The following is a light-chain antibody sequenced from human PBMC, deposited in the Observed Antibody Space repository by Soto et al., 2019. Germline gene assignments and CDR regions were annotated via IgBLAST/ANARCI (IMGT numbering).Light chain of an antibody. CDR1: QSVSSSY. Sequence: EIAMTQSPGTLCLSPGERATLSCLASQSVSSSYLAWYQQKPGQAPRLLIYGASSRATGIPDRFSGSGSGTDFTLTISRLEPEDFAVYYCQQYDSSPKTFGQGTKVDIK. CDR2: GAS. J-gene: IGKJ1*01. V-gene: IGKV3-20*01. CDR3: QQYDSSPKT.